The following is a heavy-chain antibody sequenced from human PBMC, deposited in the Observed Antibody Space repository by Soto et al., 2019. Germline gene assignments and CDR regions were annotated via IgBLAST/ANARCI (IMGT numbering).Heavy chain of an antibody. CDR1: GYTFTGYA. Sequence: QVQLVQSGAEEKKPGASVKVSCKASGYTFTGYAMHWVSQAPGQRLKWMGWINAGNGNTKYSQKFQDRVTITRDTSASTAYMELSSLRSEDTAVYYCARAVAVPADFDYWGQGTLVTVSS. CDR3: ARAVAVPADFDY. V-gene: IGHV1-3*05. J-gene: IGHJ4*02. CDR2: INAGNGNT. D-gene: IGHD6-19*01.